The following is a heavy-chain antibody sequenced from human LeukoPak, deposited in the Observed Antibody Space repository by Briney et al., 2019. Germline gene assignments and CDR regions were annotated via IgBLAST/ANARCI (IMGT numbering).Heavy chain of an antibody. CDR2: MNPNSGKL. CDR1: GYTFSFYD. J-gene: IGHJ4*02. Sequence: GASVKVSCKASGYTFSFYDNNWVRQATGQGLEWMGYMNPNSGKLGYAQKFQGRVTITTDSSTSTAYMELSSLRSEDTAVYYCAREGLDYWGQGTLVTVSS. V-gene: IGHV1-8*03. CDR3: AREGLDY.